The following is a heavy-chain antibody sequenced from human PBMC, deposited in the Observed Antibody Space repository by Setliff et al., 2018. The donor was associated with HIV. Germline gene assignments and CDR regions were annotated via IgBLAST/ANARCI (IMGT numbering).Heavy chain of an antibody. V-gene: IGHV7-4-1*02. CDR3: ARDKVETLRFCDGTSCYTEAFDI. CDR1: GYTFTNYA. CDR2: INTNTGNP. D-gene: IGHD3-3*01. J-gene: IGHJ3*02. Sequence: EASVKVSCKASGYTFTNYAIHWVRQAPGQGLEWMGWINTNTGNPTYAQGFAGRFVFSLDTSVSSTYLQISSLESEDTAIYYCARDKVETLRFCDGTSCYTEAFDIWGQGTMVTVSS.